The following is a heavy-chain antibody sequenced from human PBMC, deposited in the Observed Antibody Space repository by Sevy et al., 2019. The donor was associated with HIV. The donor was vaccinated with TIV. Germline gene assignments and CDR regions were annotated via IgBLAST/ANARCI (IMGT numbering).Heavy chain of an antibody. D-gene: IGHD2-8*02. Sequence: GGSLRLSCAASGFSFSHAWMTWVRQAPGKGLEWVGRIKSKPDGGTTDYGAPVKGRFTISRDDSKNTLYLQMNSLKTEDTGIYYCTTDPIIAQVVTDGKDVWGQGTTVTVSS. V-gene: IGHV3-15*01. CDR1: GFSFSHAW. CDR2: IKSKPDGGTT. J-gene: IGHJ6*02. CDR3: TTDPIIAQVVTDGKDV.